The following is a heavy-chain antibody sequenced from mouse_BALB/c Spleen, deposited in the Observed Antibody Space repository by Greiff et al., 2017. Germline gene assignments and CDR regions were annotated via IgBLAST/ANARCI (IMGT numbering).Heavy chain of an antibody. D-gene: IGHD2-1*01. Sequence: VQLQQSGPELVKPGASVKISCKASGYTFTDYNMHWVKQSHGKSLEWIGYIYPYNGGTGYNQKFKSKATLTVDNSSSTAYMELRSLTSEDSAVYYCARLDYGNYNYAMDYWGQGTSVTVSS. CDR2: IYPYNGGT. CDR1: GYTFTDYN. V-gene: IGHV1S29*02. CDR3: ARLDYGNYNYAMDY. J-gene: IGHJ4*01.